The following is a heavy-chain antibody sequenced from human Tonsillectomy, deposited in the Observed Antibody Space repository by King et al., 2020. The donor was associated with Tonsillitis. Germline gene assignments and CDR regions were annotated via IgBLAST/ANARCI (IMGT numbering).Heavy chain of an antibody. V-gene: IGHV4-34*01. CDR3: ARGYSSTSWYCDY. J-gene: IGHJ4*02. Sequence: VQLQQWGAGLLKPSETLSLTCAVYGGSFSGYYWTCIRQPPGQGLEWIGEFNHRGSTNYNPSLGSRVTMSVEISKTKFSLKMSSVTAGDTAVYYCARGYSSTSWYCDYWGQGTLVTVSS. CDR1: GGSFSGYY. CDR2: FNHRGST. D-gene: IGHD2-2*01.